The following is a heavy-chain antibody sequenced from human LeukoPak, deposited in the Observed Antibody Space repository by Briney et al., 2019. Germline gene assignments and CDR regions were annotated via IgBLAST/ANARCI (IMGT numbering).Heavy chain of an antibody. J-gene: IGHJ4*02. CDR3: ARRRGMFLYYFDY. D-gene: IGHD3-10*02. Sequence: SETLSLTCSVSGGSISTSGYYWGWIRQPPGKGLEYIGSMYYSGSTDYNPSLKSRVTISVDTSNNHFSLRLSSVTAADAAVYYCARRRGMFLYYFDYWGQGTLVTVSS. CDR1: GGSISTSGYY. V-gene: IGHV4-39*01. CDR2: MYYSGST.